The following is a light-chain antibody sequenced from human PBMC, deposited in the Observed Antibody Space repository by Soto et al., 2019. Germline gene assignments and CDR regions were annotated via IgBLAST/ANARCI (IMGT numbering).Light chain of an antibody. V-gene: IGKV1-5*01. CDR2: EAS. CDR3: QQSKPKLWT. CDR1: ESISVW. Sequence: DILMTQSPSTLSASVGDRVTITCRASESISVWLAWYQQKPGKAPKLLIYEASILESGVPSRFSGTGSGTEFTLTIRSLQPNDFATYYCQQSKPKLWTFDQGTRVEV. J-gene: IGKJ1*01.